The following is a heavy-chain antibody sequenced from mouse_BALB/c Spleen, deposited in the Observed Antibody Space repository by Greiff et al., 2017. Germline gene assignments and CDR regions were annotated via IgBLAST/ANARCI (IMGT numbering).Heavy chain of an antibody. CDR3: ARVVYGYDGGAMDY. V-gene: IGHV1-69*02. D-gene: IGHD2-2*01. J-gene: IGHJ4*01. CDR2: IDPSDSET. Sequence: QVQLKQPGAELVKPGAPVKLSCKASGYTFTSYWMNWVKQRPGRGLEWIGRIDPSDSETHYNQKFKDKATLTVDKSSSPAYIQLSSLTSEDSAVYYGARVVYGYDGGAMDYWGQGTSVTVSS. CDR1: GYTFTSYW.